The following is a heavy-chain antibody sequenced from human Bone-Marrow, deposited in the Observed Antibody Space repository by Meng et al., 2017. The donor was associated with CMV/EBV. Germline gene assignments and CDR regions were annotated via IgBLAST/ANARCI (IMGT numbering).Heavy chain of an antibody. CDR1: GFTFDDYA. D-gene: IGHD2-2*02. Sequence: GGSLRLSCAASGFTFDDYAMHWVRQAPGKGLEWVSGISWNSGSIGYADSVKGRFTISRDNAKNSLYLQMNSLRAEDTALYYCAKDIGYCSSTSCYTGIDWGQGTLVNVSS. CDR3: AKDIGYCSSTSCYTGID. CDR2: ISWNSGSI. J-gene: IGHJ4*02. V-gene: IGHV3-9*01.